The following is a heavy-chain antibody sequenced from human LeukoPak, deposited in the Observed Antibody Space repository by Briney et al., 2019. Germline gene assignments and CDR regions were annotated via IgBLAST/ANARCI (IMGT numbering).Heavy chain of an antibody. Sequence: ASVRVSCKASGYTFTVYYIHWVRQAPGQGLEWMGRINPNSGGTNYAQMFQGRVTMTRDTSISTAYIELSRLSSDDTPVYYCARDGKETADRNTALDYWGQGSLVTVSS. D-gene: IGHD2-21*02. J-gene: IGHJ4*02. CDR2: INPNSGGT. CDR1: GYTFTVYY. CDR3: ARDGKETADRNTALDY. V-gene: IGHV1-2*06.